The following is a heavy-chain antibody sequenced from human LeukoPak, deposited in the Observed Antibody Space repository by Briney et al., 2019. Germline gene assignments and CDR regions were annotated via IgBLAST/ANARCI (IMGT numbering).Heavy chain of an antibody. CDR2: ISGSGGST. D-gene: IGHD3-22*01. Sequence: GGSLRLSCAASGFAFSSYAMSWVRQAPGKGLEWVSAISGSGGSTYYADSVKGRFTISRDNSKNTLYLQMNSLRAEDTAVYYCAKVYPTPSYYYDSSGYWGQGTLVTVSS. V-gene: IGHV3-23*01. CDR1: GFAFSSYA. J-gene: IGHJ4*02. CDR3: AKVYPTPSYYYDSSGY.